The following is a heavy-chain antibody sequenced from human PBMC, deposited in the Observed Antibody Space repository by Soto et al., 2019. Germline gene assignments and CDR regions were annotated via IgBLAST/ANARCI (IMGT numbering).Heavy chain of an antibody. CDR3: ARGVGARMTIFGVAYYYYVDV. Sequence: ASVKVSCKASGYTFTSYDINWVRQATGQGLEWMGWMNPNSGNTGYAQKFQGRVTMTRNTSISTAYMELSSLRSEDTAVYYCARGVGARMTIFGVAYYYYVDVWGKGTTVTVSS. CDR2: MNPNSGNT. CDR1: GYTFTSYD. D-gene: IGHD3-3*01. V-gene: IGHV1-8*01. J-gene: IGHJ6*03.